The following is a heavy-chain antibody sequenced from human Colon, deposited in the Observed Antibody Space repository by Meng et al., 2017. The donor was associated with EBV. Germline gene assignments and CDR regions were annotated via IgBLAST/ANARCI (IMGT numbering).Heavy chain of an antibody. V-gene: IGHV3-21*01. J-gene: IGHJ4*02. CDR2: ISANAKYI. Sequence: EVHMVESGGXLVNPGGSLRLSGAASGFTFSSYNMNWIRQAPGQGLEGVSSISANAKYIYYADSVRGRFTISRDTARNSLFLQMNSLRGEDTAVYYCASESSPSPRVDYFGHWGQGTLFNVSS. CDR1: GFTFSSYN. D-gene: IGHD2-2*01. CDR3: ASESSPSPRVDYFGH.